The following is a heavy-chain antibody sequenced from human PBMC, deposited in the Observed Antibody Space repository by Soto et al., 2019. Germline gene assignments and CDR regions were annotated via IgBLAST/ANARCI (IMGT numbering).Heavy chain of an antibody. J-gene: IGHJ6*02. D-gene: IGHD3-3*01. CDR2: IKSKTDGGTT. CDR1: GFTFSNAW. CDR3: TTELRFSSGMDV. Sequence: GGSLRLSCAASGFTFSNAWMSWVRQAPEKGLEWVGRIKSKTDGGTTDYAAPVKGRFTISRDDSKNTLYLQMNSLKTEDTAVYYCTTELRFSSGMDVWGQGTTVTVSS. V-gene: IGHV3-15*01.